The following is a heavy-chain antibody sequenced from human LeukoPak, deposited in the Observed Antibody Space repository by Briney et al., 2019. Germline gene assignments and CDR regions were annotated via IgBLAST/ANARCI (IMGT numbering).Heavy chain of an antibody. Sequence: ASVKVSCKASGYTFTSYDINWVRQATGQGLEWMGWMNPNSGNTSYAQKFQGRVTMTRNTSISTAYMELSSLRSEDTAVYYCAREESYYGSGSSSPFNWFDPWGPGTLVTVSS. J-gene: IGHJ5*02. CDR2: MNPNSGNT. V-gene: IGHV1-8*01. CDR3: AREESYYGSGSSSPFNWFDP. D-gene: IGHD3-10*01. CDR1: GYTFTSYD.